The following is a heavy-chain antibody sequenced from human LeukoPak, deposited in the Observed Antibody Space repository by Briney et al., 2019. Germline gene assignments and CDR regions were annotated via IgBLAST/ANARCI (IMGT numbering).Heavy chain of an antibody. CDR1: GFTVSSNF. CDR2: IYGGGNT. V-gene: IGHV3-53*01. CDR3: ATWPGGWYGEDS. Sequence: GGSLRLSCAASGFTVSSNFMSWVRQAPGKGLEWVSVIYGGGNTYYADSVKGRFTISRDTSKNTLYLQMNSLRAEDTAVYYCATWPGGWYGEDSWGQGTLVTVSS. J-gene: IGHJ4*02. D-gene: IGHD6-19*01.